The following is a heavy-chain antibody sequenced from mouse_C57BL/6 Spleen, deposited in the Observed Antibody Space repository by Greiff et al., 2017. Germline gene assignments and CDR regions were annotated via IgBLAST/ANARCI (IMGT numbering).Heavy chain of an antibody. V-gene: IGHV5-6*01. D-gene: IGHD1-1*01. CDR2: ISSGGSYT. CDR1: GFTFSSYG. Sequence: EVQLVESGGDLVKPGGSLKLSCAASGFTFSSYGMSWVRQTPDKRLEWVATISSGGSYTYYPHSVKGRFTISRDNAKNTLYLQMSSLKSEDTAMEYCASSSSYYLDYWGQGTTLTVSS. J-gene: IGHJ2*01. CDR3: ASSSSYYLDY.